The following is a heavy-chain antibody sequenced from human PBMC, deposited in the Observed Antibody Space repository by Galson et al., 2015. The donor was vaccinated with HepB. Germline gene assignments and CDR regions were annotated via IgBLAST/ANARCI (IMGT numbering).Heavy chain of an antibody. Sequence: SLRLSCAASGFTFSSYSMNWVRQAPGKGLEWVSSISSSSSYIYYADSVKGRFTISRDNAKNSLYLQMNSLRAEDTAVCYCAREDYYDSSGDNWGQGTLVTVSS. CDR3: AREDYYDSSGDN. CDR1: GFTFSSYS. J-gene: IGHJ4*02. V-gene: IGHV3-21*01. D-gene: IGHD3-22*01. CDR2: ISSSSSYI.